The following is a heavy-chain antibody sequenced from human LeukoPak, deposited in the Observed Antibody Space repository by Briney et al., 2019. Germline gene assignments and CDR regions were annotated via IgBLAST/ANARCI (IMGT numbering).Heavy chain of an antibody. D-gene: IGHD3-22*01. CDR3: ARTSDSSGYYYFFY. J-gene: IGHJ4*02. CDR2: INPSGGST. V-gene: IGHV1-46*01. Sequence: ASVKVSCKASGYTLTNFFMHWVRQAPGQGLEWMGIINPSGGSTDYAQKFQDRVIMTRDTSTSTVYMELSSLRSEDTAVYYCARTSDSSGYYYFFYWGQGTLVTVSS. CDR1: GYTLTNFF.